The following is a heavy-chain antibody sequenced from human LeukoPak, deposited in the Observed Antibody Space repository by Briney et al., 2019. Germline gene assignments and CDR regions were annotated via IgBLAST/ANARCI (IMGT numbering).Heavy chain of an antibody. J-gene: IGHJ4*02. D-gene: IGHD6-19*01. CDR2: IYYSGST. CDR3: ARSLGIAVAGFDY. V-gene: IGHV4-39*01. CDR1: GGSISISSYY. Sequence: SETLSLTCTVSGGSISISSYYWGWIRQPPGKGLEWIGSIYYSGSTYYNPSLKSRVTISVDTSKNQFSLKLSSVTAADTAVYYCARSLGIAVAGFDYWGQGTLVTVSS.